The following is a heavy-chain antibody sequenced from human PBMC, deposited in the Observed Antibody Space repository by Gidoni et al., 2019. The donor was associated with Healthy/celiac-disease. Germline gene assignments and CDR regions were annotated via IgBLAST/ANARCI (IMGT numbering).Heavy chain of an antibody. Sequence: QVQLQQSGPGLVKPSQTLSLTCAISGDSVSSNSAAWNWIRQSPSRGLEWLGRTYYVSKWYNDYAVSGKTRITINPDTSKNHFSRQLNSVPPEDTAVYYCARGGVRGASFDPWGQGTLVTVSS. CDR3: ARGGVRGASFDP. J-gene: IGHJ5*02. CDR2: TYYVSKWYN. D-gene: IGHD3-10*01. V-gene: IGHV6-1*01. CDR1: GDSVSSNSAA.